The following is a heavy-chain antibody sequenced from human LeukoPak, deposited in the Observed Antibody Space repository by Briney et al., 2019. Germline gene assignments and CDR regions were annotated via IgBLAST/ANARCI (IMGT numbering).Heavy chain of an antibody. Sequence: PGGSLRLSCGAFGFTFGGYWMYWVRQAPGKGLEWVANIKYDGSEKNYVDSMKGRFTISRDNAKNSLYLQMNSLRAEDTAVYYCARDGVSSSPDFDYWGQGTLVTVSS. D-gene: IGHD6-6*01. V-gene: IGHV3-7*01. CDR1: GFTFGGYW. J-gene: IGHJ4*02. CDR3: ARDGVSSSPDFDY. CDR2: IKYDGSEK.